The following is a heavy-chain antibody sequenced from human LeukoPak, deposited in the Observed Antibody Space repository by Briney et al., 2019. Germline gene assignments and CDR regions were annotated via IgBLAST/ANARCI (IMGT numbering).Heavy chain of an antibody. CDR3: AKVSDIYGSGTDP. D-gene: IGHD3-10*01. CDR2: ISYDGSNK. J-gene: IGHJ5*02. V-gene: IGHV3-30*18. Sequence: GRSLRLSCAASGFTFSSYGIHWVRQAPGQGLEMVALISYDGSNKYYADSVKGRFNISRDNSKNTLYLQMNSLRAEDTAVYYCAKVSDIYGSGTDPWGQGTLVTVSS. CDR1: GFTFSSYG.